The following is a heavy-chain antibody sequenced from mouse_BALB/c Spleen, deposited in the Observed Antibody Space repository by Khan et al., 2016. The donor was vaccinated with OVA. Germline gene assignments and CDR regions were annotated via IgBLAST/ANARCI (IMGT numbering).Heavy chain of an antibody. CDR2: IWGDGST. D-gene: IGHD2-4*01. J-gene: IGHJ4*01. CDR1: GFSLTGYG. Sequence: QVRLQQSGPGLVAPSQSLSITCTVSGFSLTGYGVNWVRQPPGRGLEWLGMIWGDGSTDYNSALKSRLSISKDNSKSQVFLKMISLQTDDTARYYCAREIYYDYAYYYAIDYGGQGTSVTVSS. V-gene: IGHV2-6-7*01. CDR3: AREIYYDYAYYYAIDY.